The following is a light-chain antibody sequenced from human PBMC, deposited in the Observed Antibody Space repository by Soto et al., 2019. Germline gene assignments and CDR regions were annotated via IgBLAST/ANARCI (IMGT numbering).Light chain of an antibody. CDR3: SSYTGSSTYVV. J-gene: IGLJ2*01. V-gene: IGLV2-14*01. CDR1: SSDVGGYKY. Sequence: QSVLTQPASVSGSPGQSITISCTGTSSDVGGYKYVSWYQQHPGKAPKLMIYEVGNRPSGVSNRFSGSKSGNTASLTISGLQAEDEAVYYCSSYTGSSTYVVFGGGTQLTVL. CDR2: EVG.